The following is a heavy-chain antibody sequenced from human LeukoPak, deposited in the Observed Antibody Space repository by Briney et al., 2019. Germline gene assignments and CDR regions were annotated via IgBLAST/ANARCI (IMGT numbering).Heavy chain of an antibody. J-gene: IGHJ6*03. D-gene: IGHD1-26*01. CDR3: ARGTVGATTNYYYYMDV. Sequence: ASVKVSCKASGYTFTGYYMHWVRQAPGQGLEWMGWINPNSGGTNYAQKFQGRVTMTRDTSISTAYMELSRLRSDDTAVYYCARGTVGATTNYYYYMDVWGKGTTVTVSS. CDR1: GYTFTGYY. CDR2: INPNSGGT. V-gene: IGHV1-2*02.